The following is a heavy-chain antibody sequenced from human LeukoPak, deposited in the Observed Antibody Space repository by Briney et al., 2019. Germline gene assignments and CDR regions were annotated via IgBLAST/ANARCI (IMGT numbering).Heavy chain of an antibody. CDR2: IYYSGST. D-gene: IGHD3-10*01. CDR3: TRADMVRGVIIRD. J-gene: IGHJ4*02. V-gene: IGHV4-59*01. Sequence: SETLSLTFTVSGGSISSYKWSWIRQAPGKGLEWIGYIYYSGSTNYNPSLKSRVTISVDTSKNQFSLKLSSVTAADTAVYYCTRADMVRGVIIRDWGQGTLVTVSS. CDR1: GGSISSYK.